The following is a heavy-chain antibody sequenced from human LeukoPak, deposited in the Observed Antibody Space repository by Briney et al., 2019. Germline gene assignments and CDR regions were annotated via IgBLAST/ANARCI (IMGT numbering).Heavy chain of an antibody. D-gene: IGHD6-13*01. J-gene: IGHJ4*02. V-gene: IGHV3-9*01. CDR1: GFTFDDYA. Sequence: GRSLRLSCAASGFTFDDYAMHWVRQAPGKGLEWVSGISWNSGGIGYADSVKGRFTISRDNAKNSLYLQMNSLRAEDTAVYYCARDYWQQLAVYYFDYWGQGTLVTVSS. CDR2: ISWNSGGI. CDR3: ARDYWQQLAVYYFDY.